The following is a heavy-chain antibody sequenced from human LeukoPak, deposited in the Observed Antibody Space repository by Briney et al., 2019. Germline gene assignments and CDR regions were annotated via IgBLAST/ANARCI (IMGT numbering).Heavy chain of an antibody. J-gene: IGHJ4*02. V-gene: IGHV4-61*01. Sequence: SETLSLTCTVSGGSVSSGSYYWSWIRQPPGKGLEWIGYIYYSGSTNYNPSLKSRVTISVGTSKNQFSLKLSSVTAADTAVYYCARTPWASHFDYWGQGTLVTVSS. CDR3: ARTPWASHFDY. D-gene: IGHD2-15*01. CDR2: IYYSGST. CDR1: GGSVSSGSYY.